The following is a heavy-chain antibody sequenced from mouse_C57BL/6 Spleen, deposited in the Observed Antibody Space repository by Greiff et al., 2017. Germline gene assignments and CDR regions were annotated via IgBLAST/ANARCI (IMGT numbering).Heavy chain of an antibody. CDR1: GYTFTNYW. CDR3: ARSETGTAMDY. CDR2: IYPGGGYT. J-gene: IGHJ4*01. D-gene: IGHD4-1*01. V-gene: IGHV1-63*01. Sequence: VQLQQSGAELVRPGTSVKMSCKASGYTFTNYWIGWAKQRPGHGLEWIGDIYPGGGYTNYHEKFKGKATLTADKSSSTADMQFSSLTSEGYAIYYCARSETGTAMDYWGQGTSVTVSS.